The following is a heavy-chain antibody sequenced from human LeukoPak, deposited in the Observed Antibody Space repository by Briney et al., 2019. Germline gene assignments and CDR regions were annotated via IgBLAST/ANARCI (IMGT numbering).Heavy chain of an antibody. J-gene: IGHJ1*01. D-gene: IGHD2-2*02. CDR2: IYLSGST. Sequence: PSETLSLTCTVSGGSISSYYWSWIRQPPGKGLEWIATIYLSGSTYYNPSLKSRVTISVDTSKNQFSLKLSSVTAADTAVYYCARGPVVPAAIEYFQHWGQGTLVTVSS. V-gene: IGHV4-59*04. CDR3: ARGPVVPAAIEYFQH. CDR1: GGSISSYY.